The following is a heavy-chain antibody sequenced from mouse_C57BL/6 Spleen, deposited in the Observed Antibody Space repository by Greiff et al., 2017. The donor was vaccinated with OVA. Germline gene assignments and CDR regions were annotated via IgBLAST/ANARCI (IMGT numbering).Heavy chain of an antibody. Sequence: EVKLVESGPELVKPGASVKIPCKASGYTFTDYNMDWVKQSHGKSLEWIGDINPNNGGTIYNQKFKGKATLTVDKSSSTAYMELRSLTSEDTAVYYCARHWGAWFAYWGQGTLVTVSA. V-gene: IGHV1-18*01. CDR2: INPNNGGT. CDR3: ARHWGAWFAY. J-gene: IGHJ3*01. D-gene: IGHD4-1*01. CDR1: GYTFTDYN.